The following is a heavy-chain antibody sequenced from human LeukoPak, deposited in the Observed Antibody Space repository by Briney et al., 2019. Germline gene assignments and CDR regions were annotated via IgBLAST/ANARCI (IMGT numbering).Heavy chain of an antibody. D-gene: IGHD6-6*01. CDR1: GFTFSSYS. V-gene: IGHV3-21*01. J-gene: IGHJ4*02. CDR3: ARGREEYSSSSVGY. Sequence: GGSLRLSCAASGFTFSSYSMNWVRQAPGKGLEWVSSISSSSSYIYYADSVKGRFTISRDNAKNPLYLQMNSLRAEDTAVYYCARGREEYSSSSVGYWGQGTLVTVSS. CDR2: ISSSSSYI.